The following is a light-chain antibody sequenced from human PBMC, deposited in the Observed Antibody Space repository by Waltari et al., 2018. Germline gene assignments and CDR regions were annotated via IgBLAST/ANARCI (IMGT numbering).Light chain of an antibody. CDR1: QSILFNSNNFNY. V-gene: IGKV4-1*01. CDR3: QQYLSPPLT. Sequence: DIVMTQSPASLAMSLVARATINCKSSQSILFNSNNFNYLVLYQQKPGQAPKVLVYWASNWETGVSDRFSGSGSGKDFTLTISSLQAEDVAVYSCQQYLSPPLTFGQGTKVEV. J-gene: IGKJ1*01. CDR2: WAS.